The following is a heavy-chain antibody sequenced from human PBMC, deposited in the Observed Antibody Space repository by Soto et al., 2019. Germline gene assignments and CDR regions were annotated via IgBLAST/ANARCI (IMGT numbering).Heavy chain of an antibody. V-gene: IGHV3-33*01. Sequence: QLQLVESGGGVIQPGRSLRLSCAASGFTFSSHGMHWVRQAPGKGLEWVAVIGRDGRNTFYTDSVKGRFTISRENSDNTLYLQMNSLRVEDTAVYYCARDDVDDDNGLEEWGQGTLVTVSA. D-gene: IGHD1-1*01. CDR3: ARDDVDDDNGLEE. CDR1: GFTFSSHG. CDR2: IGRDGRNT. J-gene: IGHJ4*02.